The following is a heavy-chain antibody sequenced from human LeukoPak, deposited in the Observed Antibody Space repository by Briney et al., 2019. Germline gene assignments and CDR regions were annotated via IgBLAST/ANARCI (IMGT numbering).Heavy chain of an antibody. Sequence: GGSLRLSCAASGFTFSSYSMNWVRQAPGEGLEWVGRIKSKTDGGTTDYAAPVKGRFTISRDDSKNTLYLQMNSLKTEDTAVYYCTTDPDPSTVTKDYWGQGTLVTVSS. D-gene: IGHD4-17*01. J-gene: IGHJ4*02. CDR2: IKSKTDGGTT. CDR3: TTDPDPSTVTKDY. V-gene: IGHV3-15*01. CDR1: GFTFSSYS.